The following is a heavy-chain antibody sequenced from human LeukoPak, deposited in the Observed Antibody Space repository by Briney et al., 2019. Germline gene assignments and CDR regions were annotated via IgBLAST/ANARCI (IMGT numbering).Heavy chain of an antibody. CDR1: GFTFSSYW. CDR2: INSDGSST. Sequence: GGSLRLSCAASGFTFSSYWMHWVRQAPGKGLVWVSRINSDGSSTSYADSVKGRFTISRDNAKNTLYLQMNSLRAEDTAVYYCARESYDSSGFDYWGQGTLVTVSS. J-gene: IGHJ4*02. D-gene: IGHD3-22*01. V-gene: IGHV3-74*01. CDR3: ARESYDSSGFDY.